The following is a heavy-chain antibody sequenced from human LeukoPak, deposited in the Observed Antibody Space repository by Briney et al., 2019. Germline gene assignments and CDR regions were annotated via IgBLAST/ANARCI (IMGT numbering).Heavy chain of an antibody. J-gene: IGHJ4*02. CDR2: MSYDGSNK. CDR1: GFTFSSYG. D-gene: IGHD2-8*01. Sequence: PGRSLRPSCAASGFTFSSYGMDWARQAPGKGLEWVAIMSYDGSNKYYADSVKGRFTISRDNSKNTLYLQMNSLRAEDTAVYYCAKDNEDYWGQGTLVTVSS. CDR3: AKDNEDY. V-gene: IGHV3-30*18.